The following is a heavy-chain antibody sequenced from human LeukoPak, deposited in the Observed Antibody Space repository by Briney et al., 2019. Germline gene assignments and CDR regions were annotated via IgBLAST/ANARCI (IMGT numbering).Heavy chain of an antibody. Sequence: SVKVSCKASGGTFSSYAISWVRQAPGQGLEWMGGIIPIFGTANYAQKFQGRVTITADESTSTAYMELSSLRSEDTAVYYCASQGSGSYYNSYYYYYYMGVWGKGTTVTVSS. J-gene: IGHJ6*03. CDR1: GGTFSSYA. D-gene: IGHD3-10*01. CDR2: IIPIFGTA. V-gene: IGHV1-69*13. CDR3: ASQGSGSYYNSYYYYYYMGV.